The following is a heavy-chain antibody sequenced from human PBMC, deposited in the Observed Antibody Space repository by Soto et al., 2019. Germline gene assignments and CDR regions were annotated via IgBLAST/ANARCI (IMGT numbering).Heavy chain of an antibody. Sequence: SETLSLTCTVSGGSISSYYWSWIRQPPGKGLEWIGYIYYSGSTNYNPSLKSRVTISVDTSKNQFSLKLSSVTAADTAVYYCARLSTAMVINYYYYGMDVWGQGTTVT. CDR2: IYYSGST. J-gene: IGHJ6*02. CDR3: ARLSTAMVINYYYYGMDV. CDR1: GGSISSYY. V-gene: IGHV4-59*08. D-gene: IGHD5-18*01.